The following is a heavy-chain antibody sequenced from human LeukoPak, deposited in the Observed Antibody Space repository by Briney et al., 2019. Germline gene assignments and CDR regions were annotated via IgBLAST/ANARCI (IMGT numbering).Heavy chain of an antibody. Sequence: GGSLRLSCAASGFTFNNYAMSWVRQAPGKGLECVSGIRGDGSGGSTYYADSVKGRFTISRDNAKNSLYLQMNSLRAEDTAVYYCASRYEFWGQGTLVTVSS. CDR2: IRGDGSGGST. V-gene: IGHV3-23*01. D-gene: IGHD3-10*01. CDR1: GFTFNNYA. CDR3: ASRYEF. J-gene: IGHJ4*02.